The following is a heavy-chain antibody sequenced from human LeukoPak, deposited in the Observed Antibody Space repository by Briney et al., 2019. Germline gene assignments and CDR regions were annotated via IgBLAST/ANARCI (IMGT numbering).Heavy chain of an antibody. V-gene: IGHV3-30*04. Sequence: GGSLRLSCTTPGFTFNNYPMRWVRQAPGKGLEWVATISHDGSDENYADYVKGRFIISRDKSMKSLFLQMNSLIIDDTAVYYCAREGLGFDYWGQGTLVTVSS. CDR2: ISHDGSDE. D-gene: IGHD7-27*01. CDR3: AREGLGFDY. CDR1: GFTFNNYP. J-gene: IGHJ4*02.